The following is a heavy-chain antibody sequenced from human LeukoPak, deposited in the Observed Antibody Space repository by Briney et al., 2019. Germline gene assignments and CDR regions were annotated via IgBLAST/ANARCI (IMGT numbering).Heavy chain of an antibody. Sequence: GGSLRLSCAASGFTFSRYAIHWVRQAPGKGLEWVSAISGSGGSTYYADSVKGRFTISRDNSKNTLYLQMISLRAEDTAVYYCAKEVRSSWYYFDYWGQGTLVTVSS. CDR3: AKEVRSSWYYFDY. V-gene: IGHV3-23*01. J-gene: IGHJ4*02. CDR1: GFTFSRYA. D-gene: IGHD6-13*01. CDR2: ISGSGGST.